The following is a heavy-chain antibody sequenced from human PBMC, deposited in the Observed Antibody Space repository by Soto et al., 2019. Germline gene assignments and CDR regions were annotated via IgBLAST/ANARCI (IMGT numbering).Heavy chain of an antibody. V-gene: IGHV3-23*01. J-gene: IGHJ5*02. CDR3: AKAPRGIFIVVVTFNWFDP. Sequence: EVQLLESGGGLVQPGGSLRLSCAASGFTFSSYAMSWVRQAPGKGLEWVSGISGSGGSTYYADSVKGRFTISRDNSKNTLYLQMNSLRAEDTAVYYCAKAPRGIFIVVVTFNWFDPWGQGTLVTVSS. D-gene: IGHD2-21*02. CDR1: GFTFSSYA. CDR2: ISGSGGST.